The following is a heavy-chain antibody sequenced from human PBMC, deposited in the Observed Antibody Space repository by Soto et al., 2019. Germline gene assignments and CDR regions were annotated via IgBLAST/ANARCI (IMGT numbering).Heavy chain of an antibody. D-gene: IGHD3-3*01. J-gene: IGHJ4*02. CDR2: IYYSGST. V-gene: IGHV4-39*01. CDR1: GGSISSSSYY. Sequence: SETLSLTCTVSGGSISSSSYYWGWIRQPPGKGLEWIGSIYYSGSTYYNPSLKSRVTISVDTSKNQFSLKLSSVTAADTAVYYCARLKADYYFWSGYYLRYYFDYWGQGTLVTVSS. CDR3: ARLKADYYFWSGYYLRYYFDY.